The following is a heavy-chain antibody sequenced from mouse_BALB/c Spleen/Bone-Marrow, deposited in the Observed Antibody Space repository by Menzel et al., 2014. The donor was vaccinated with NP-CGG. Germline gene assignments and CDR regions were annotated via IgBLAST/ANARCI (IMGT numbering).Heavy chain of an antibody. CDR1: GNTFTNYS. J-gene: IGHJ1*01. D-gene: IGHD1-2*01. CDR3: TRSGYYGYGWYFDV. CDR2: INPSNDTP. Sequence: VKLMESGEELVKRGASVKLSCRASGNTFTNYSVYWEKQRPGQGLEWIGEINPSNDTPNFTEKFKSKATLTVDKSSSAAYMQLSSLSSEDSAVYYCTRSGYYGYGWYFDVWGAGTTVTVSS. V-gene: IGHV1S81*02.